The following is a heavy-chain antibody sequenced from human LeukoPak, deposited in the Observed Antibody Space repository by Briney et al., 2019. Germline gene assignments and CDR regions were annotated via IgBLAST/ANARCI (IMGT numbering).Heavy chain of an antibody. CDR2: ISGSGGST. V-gene: IGHV3-23*01. D-gene: IGHD3-22*01. CDR1: GFTFSSYA. Sequence: PGGSLRLSCAASGFTFSSYAMSWVRQAPGKGLEWVSAISGSGGSTYYADSVKGRFTISRDNSKNTLYLQMNSLRAEDTAVYYCAKDQEYYDSSGYLRPTLDAFDIWGQGTMVTVSS. J-gene: IGHJ3*02. CDR3: AKDQEYYDSSGYLRPTLDAFDI.